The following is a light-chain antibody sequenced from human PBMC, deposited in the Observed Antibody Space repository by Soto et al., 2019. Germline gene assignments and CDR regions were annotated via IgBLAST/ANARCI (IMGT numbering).Light chain of an antibody. J-gene: IGKJ1*01. V-gene: IGKV1-6*01. CDR3: LQDSNYPWT. CDR1: QGIGNA. Sequence: AIQMTQSPSSLSASVGDRVTISCRASQGIGNALGWYQQKPVKPPKFLIYGDSTLQSGVPPRFSGSGSGTDFTLAISSLQPEDSATYYCLQDSNYPWTFGQGTKVEIK. CDR2: GDS.